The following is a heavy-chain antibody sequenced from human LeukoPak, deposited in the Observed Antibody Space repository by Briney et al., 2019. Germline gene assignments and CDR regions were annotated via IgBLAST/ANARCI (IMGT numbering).Heavy chain of an antibody. J-gene: IGHJ6*02. V-gene: IGHV3-66*01. CDR3: ARGGSHYAYYYYGMDV. CDR1: GFTFSSYS. D-gene: IGHD1-26*01. Sequence: GGSLRLSCAASGFTFSSYSTNWVRQAPGKGLEWVSVIYSGGTTNYADSVKGRFTISRDNSQNTLYLQMNSLRAEDTAVYYCARGGSHYAYYYYGMDVWGQGTTVTVSS. CDR2: IYSGGTT.